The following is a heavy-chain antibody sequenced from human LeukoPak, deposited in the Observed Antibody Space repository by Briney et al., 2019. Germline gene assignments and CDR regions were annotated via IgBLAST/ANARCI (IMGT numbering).Heavy chain of an antibody. CDR1: RFTFSNYG. V-gene: IGHV3-30*02. J-gene: IGHJ4*02. D-gene: IGHD4-11*01. CDR3: GKNGNSNYVLDY. CDR2: IWYDGSNQ. Sequence: GGSLRLSCAASRFTFSNYGMHWVRQAPGKGLEWVAVIWYDGSNQQYAESVKGRFTVSRDNSKYTLYLQMNSLRAEDTAVYYCGKNGNSNYVLDYWGQGTLVTVSS.